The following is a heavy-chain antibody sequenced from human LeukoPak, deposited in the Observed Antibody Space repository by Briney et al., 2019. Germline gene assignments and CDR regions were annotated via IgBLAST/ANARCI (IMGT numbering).Heavy chain of an antibody. D-gene: IGHD5-18*01. J-gene: IGHJ6*02. CDR1: GFTFSSYE. CDR3: ARDLAYSYSYYYYGLDV. CDR2: ISGSSSSI. Sequence: GGSLRLSCAASGFTFSSYEMKWVRQAPGKGLGWVSSISGSSSSIHYADSVKGRFTISRDNAKNSLYLQMNNLRAEDTAVYYCARDLAYSYSYYYYGLDVWGQGTTVIVSS. V-gene: IGHV3-48*03.